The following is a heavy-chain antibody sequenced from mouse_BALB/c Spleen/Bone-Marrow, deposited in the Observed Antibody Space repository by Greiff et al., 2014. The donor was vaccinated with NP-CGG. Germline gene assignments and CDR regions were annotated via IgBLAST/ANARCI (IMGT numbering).Heavy chain of an antibody. V-gene: IGHV1-14*01. CDR2: INPYNDGT. CDR3: ARRGFDEGYYAMDY. J-gene: IGHJ4*01. CDR1: GYTFTSYV. Sequence: EVQGVESGPELVKPGASVKMSCKASGYTFTSYVMHWVKQKPGQGLEWIGYINPYNDGTKYNEKFNSKATLTSDKSSSTAYMELSSLSSEDSAFYYGARRGFDEGYYAMDYWGQGTSVTVSP.